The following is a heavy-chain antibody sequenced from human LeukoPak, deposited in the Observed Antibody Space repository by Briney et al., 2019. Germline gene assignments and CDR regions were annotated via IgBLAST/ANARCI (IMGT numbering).Heavy chain of an antibody. V-gene: IGHV5-51*01. CDR1: GNSSMDYW. D-gene: IGHD2-2*02. CDR3: ARFGIRGCISNTKCYTSFFYYGMDV. Sequence: KSGESLKISCKGSGNSSMDYWIGWVRQMPGKGPELMGLIFPHDSDIKYSPSFQGQVTISVDKSISSAYVQWGSLKASDTAMYYCARFGIRGCISNTKCYTSFFYYGMDVWGQGTTVTVSS. CDR2: IFPHDSDI. J-gene: IGHJ6*02.